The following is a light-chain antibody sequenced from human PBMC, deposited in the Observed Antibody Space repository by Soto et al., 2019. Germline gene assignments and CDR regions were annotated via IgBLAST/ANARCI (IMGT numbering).Light chain of an antibody. Sequence: DIQLTQSPSFLSASVGDRVTVTCRASRRISSYLAWYQQRPGKAPKLLIYGASTLQSGVPSRFSGSGSGTAFTRTINSLQPADFATYYCQQLNSFGGGTKVEVK. J-gene: IGKJ4*01. V-gene: IGKV1-9*01. CDR3: QQLNS. CDR1: RRISSY. CDR2: GAS.